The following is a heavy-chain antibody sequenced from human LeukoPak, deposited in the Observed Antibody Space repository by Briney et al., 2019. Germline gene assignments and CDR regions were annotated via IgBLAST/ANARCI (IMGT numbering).Heavy chain of an antibody. CDR2: MNEDGSEK. Sequence: GGSLRLSCAASGFVFSNYGMSWVRQAPGKGLEWVANMNEDGSEKNYVDSVKGRFTISRNNAQDSLYLKMNSLRAEDKAVYYCARDRGYSNFDHSGHGTLLTVSS. J-gene: IGHJ4*01. CDR1: GFVFSNYG. V-gene: IGHV3-7*01. CDR3: ARDRGYSNFDH. D-gene: IGHD4-11*01.